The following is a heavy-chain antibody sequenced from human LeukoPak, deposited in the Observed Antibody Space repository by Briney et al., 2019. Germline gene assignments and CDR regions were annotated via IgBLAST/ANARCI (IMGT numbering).Heavy chain of an antibody. V-gene: IGHV4-39*07. D-gene: IGHD3-10*01. CDR2: IYYSGST. CDR1: GGSISSSSYY. J-gene: IGHJ4*02. Sequence: SETLSLTCTVSGGSISSSSYYWGWIRQPPGKGLEWIGSIYYSGSTYYNPSLKSRVTISVDTSKNQFSLKLSSVTAADTAVYYCARGGSYYYGSGSYSDYWGQGTLVTVSS. CDR3: ARGGSYYYGSGSYSDY.